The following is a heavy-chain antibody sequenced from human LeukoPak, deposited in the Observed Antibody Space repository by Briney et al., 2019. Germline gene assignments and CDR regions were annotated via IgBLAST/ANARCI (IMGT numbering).Heavy chain of an antibody. CDR2: INPNSGGT. D-gene: IGHD3-22*01. CDR3: ARYYYDSSAISSDYFDY. CDR1: GYTFTGYY. V-gene: IGHV1-2*06. J-gene: IGHJ4*02. Sequence: ASVKVSCKTSGYTFTGYYMHWVRQAPGQGLEWMGRINPNSGGTNYAQKFQGRVTMTRETSINTAYMELSSLRSDDTAVYYCARYYYDSSAISSDYFDYWGQGTLVTVSS.